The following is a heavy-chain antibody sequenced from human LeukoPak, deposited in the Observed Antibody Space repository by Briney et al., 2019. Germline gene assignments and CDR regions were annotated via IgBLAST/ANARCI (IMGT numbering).Heavy chain of an antibody. D-gene: IGHD3-10*01. V-gene: IGHV3-7*01. Sequence: GGSLRLSCAASGFTFSSYWMSWVRQAPGKGLEWVANIKQDGSEKYYVDSVKGRFTISRDNAKNSLYLQMSSLRAEDTAVYYCARDAAGSWFDPWGQGTLVTVSS. CDR3: ARDAAGSWFDP. CDR2: IKQDGSEK. J-gene: IGHJ5*02. CDR1: GFTFSSYW.